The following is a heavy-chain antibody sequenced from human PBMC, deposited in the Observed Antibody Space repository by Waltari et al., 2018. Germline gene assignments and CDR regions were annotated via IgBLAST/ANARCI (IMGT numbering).Heavy chain of an antibody. CDR3: AKDSRGYSGWVDY. CDR1: GFTVSSNY. D-gene: IGHD6-19*01. Sequence: EVQLVESGGGLIQPGGSLRLSCAASGFTVSSNYMSWVRQAPGKGLEWVSVIYSGGSTYYADSVKGRFTISRDNSKNTLYLQMNSLRAEDTAVYYCAKDSRGYSGWVDYWGQGTLVTVSS. CDR2: IYSGGST. V-gene: IGHV3-53*01. J-gene: IGHJ4*02.